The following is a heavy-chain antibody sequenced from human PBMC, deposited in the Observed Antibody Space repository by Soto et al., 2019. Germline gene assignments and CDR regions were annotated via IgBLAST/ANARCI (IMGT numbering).Heavy chain of an antibody. CDR2: ISYDGSNK. V-gene: IGHV3-30-3*01. J-gene: IGHJ4*02. CDR1: GFTFSSYA. CDR3: AREGDSSWYFLDY. Sequence: QVQLVESGGGVVQPGRSLRLSCAASGFTFSSYAMHWVRQAPGKGLEWVAVISYDGSNKYYADSVKGRFTISRDNXKNTLYLQMNSLRAEDTAVYYCAREGDSSWYFLDYWGQGTLVTVSS. D-gene: IGHD6-13*01.